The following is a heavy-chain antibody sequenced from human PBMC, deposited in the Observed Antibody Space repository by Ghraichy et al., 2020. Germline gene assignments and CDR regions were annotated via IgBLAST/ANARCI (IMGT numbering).Heavy chain of an antibody. V-gene: IGHV3-30*18. CDR2: ISYDGRGV. D-gene: IGHD4-23*01. CDR1: GFTFSSYG. CDR3: AKETVVMSSPWYFDL. Sequence: GGSLRLSCAASGFTFSSYGIQWVRQAPGKGLEWVAVISYDGRGVYYADSVRGRFTISRDNSKNTLHLQINSLRAEDTAVYYCAKETVVMSSPWYFDLWGRGTLVTVSS. J-gene: IGHJ2*01.